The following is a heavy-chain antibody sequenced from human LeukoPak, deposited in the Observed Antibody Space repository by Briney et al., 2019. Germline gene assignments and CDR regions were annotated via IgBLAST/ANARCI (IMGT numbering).Heavy chain of an antibody. CDR3: ARDLVSTSATTVAT. CDR2: IIPILGIA. D-gene: IGHD4-11*01. CDR1: GGTFSSYA. V-gene: IGHV1-69*04. Sequence: SVKVSCKASGGTFSSYAISWVRQAPGQGLEWMGRIIPILGIANYAQKFQGRVTITADKSTSTAYMELSSLRSEDTAVYYCARDLVSTSATTVATWGQGTLVTVSS. J-gene: IGHJ5*02.